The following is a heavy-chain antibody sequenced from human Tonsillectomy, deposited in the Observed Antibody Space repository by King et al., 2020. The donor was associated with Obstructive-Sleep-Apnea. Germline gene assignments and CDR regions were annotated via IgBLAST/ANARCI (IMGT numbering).Heavy chain of an antibody. CDR3: ASLGYCSSTSCPPDYYGMDV. Sequence: QLVQSGAEVKKPGESLKISCKGSGYSFTSYWIGWVRQMPGKGLEWMVIIYPGDSDTRYSPSFQGQVTISANKSISTAYLQWSSLKASDTAMYYCASLGYCSSTSCPPDYYGMDVWGQGTTVTVSS. CDR2: IYPGDSDT. J-gene: IGHJ6*02. D-gene: IGHD2-2*01. CDR1: GYSFTSYW. V-gene: IGHV5-51*01.